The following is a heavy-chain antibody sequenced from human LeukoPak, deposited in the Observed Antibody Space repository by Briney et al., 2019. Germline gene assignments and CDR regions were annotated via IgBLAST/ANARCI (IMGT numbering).Heavy chain of an antibody. CDR2: IYTSGNT. CDR3: VRDRNSEGTPYNWFDP. V-gene: IGHV4-4*07. Sequence: SETLSLTCTVSGASVSSHYWSWIRQPAGKGLEWIGRIYTSGNTNYIPSLKSRVTMSVDTSKNQFSLKLTSVTAADTAVYYCVRDRNSEGTPYNWFDPWGQGTLVTVSS. CDR1: GASVSSHY. J-gene: IGHJ5*02. D-gene: IGHD1-14*01.